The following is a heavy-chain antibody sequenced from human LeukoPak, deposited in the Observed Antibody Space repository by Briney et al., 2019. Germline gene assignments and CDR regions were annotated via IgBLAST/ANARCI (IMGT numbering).Heavy chain of an antibody. D-gene: IGHD6-6*01. V-gene: IGHV3-23*01. CDR2: ISGSGGST. CDR1: EFTFSSYA. J-gene: IGHJ4*02. Sequence: GSLRLSCAASEFTFSSYAMSWVRQAPGKGLEWVSAISGSGGSTYYADSVKGRFTISRDNSKNTLYLQMNSLRAEDTAVYYCAKDHLYSSSSYFDYWGQGTLVTVSS. CDR3: AKDHLYSSSSYFDY.